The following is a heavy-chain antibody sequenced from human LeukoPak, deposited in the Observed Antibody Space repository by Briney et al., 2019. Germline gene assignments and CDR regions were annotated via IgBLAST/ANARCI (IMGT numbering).Heavy chain of an antibody. CDR3: ARGLRRRKTLTGTMGWSGYYYYMDV. CDR1: GYTFTSYD. V-gene: IGHV1-8*01. J-gene: IGHJ6*03. CDR2: MNPNSGNT. Sequence: RASVKVSCKASGYTFTSYDINWVRQATGQGLEWMGWMNPNSGNTGYAQKFQGRVTMTRNTSISTAYMELSSLRSEDTAVYYCARGLRRRKTLTGTMGWSGYYYYMDVWGKGTTVTVSS. D-gene: IGHD1-7*01.